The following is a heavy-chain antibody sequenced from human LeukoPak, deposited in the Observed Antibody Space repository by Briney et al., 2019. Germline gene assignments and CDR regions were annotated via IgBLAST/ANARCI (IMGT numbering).Heavy chain of an antibody. Sequence: GGSLRLSCAASGFTFSSYAMHWVRQAPGKGLEWVAVISYDGSNKYNADSVKGRFTISRDNSKSTLYLQMNSLRVEDTAVYYCARDPNASGITDYWGQGTLVTVSS. CDR2: ISYDGSNK. D-gene: IGHD3-10*01. CDR1: GFTFSSYA. CDR3: ARDPNASGITDY. J-gene: IGHJ4*02. V-gene: IGHV3-30-3*01.